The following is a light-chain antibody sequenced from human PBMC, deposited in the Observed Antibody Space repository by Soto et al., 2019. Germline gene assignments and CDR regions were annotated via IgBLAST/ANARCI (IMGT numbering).Light chain of an antibody. V-gene: IGLV6-57*04. Sequence: NFMLTQPHSVSESPGKTVTISCTRSSGSIASNYVQWYQQRPGSAPTTLIYEDDRRPSGVPDRFSGSKSGNTASLTISGLQAEDEADYYCCAYVRSNALLFGGGTKLTVL. CDR1: SGSIASNY. CDR3: CAYVRSNALL. J-gene: IGLJ2*01. CDR2: EDD.